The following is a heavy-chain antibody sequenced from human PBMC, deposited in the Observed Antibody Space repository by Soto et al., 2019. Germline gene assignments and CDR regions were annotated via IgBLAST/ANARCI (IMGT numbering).Heavy chain of an antibody. J-gene: IGHJ4*02. CDR3: ARDIYGAIDS. CDR2: ISYSGNT. Sequence: TLSLTCTVSGASISSGGYYWTWIRQLPGKVLEWIGYISYSGNTSYNPSLKGRVTISVDTSKNQFSLTLSSVTAADTAVYYCARDIYGAIDSWGQGTQVTVSS. V-gene: IGHV4-31*03. CDR1: GASISSGGYY. D-gene: IGHD4-17*01.